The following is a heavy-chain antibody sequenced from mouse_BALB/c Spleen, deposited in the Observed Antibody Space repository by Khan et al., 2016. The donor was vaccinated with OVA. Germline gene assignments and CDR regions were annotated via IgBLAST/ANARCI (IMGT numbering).Heavy chain of an antibody. CDR2: ISSSGST. CDR1: GYSITSDYA. D-gene: IGHD2-3*01. V-gene: IGHV3-2*02. CDR3: ARDGSRYNYAMDY. Sequence: EVQLVESGPGLVKPSQSLSLTCTVTGYSITSDYAWNWIRQFPGNKLEWMGYISSSGSTNYNPALESRISITRDTSKNQFFLQLNSVTTEDTATYYCARDGSRYNYAMDYWGQGTSVTVSS. J-gene: IGHJ4*01.